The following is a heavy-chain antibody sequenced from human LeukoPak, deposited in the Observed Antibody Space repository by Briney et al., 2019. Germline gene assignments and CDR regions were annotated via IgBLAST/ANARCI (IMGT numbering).Heavy chain of an antibody. V-gene: IGHV6-1*01. D-gene: IGHD2-21*02. Sequence: SQTLSLTCAISGDSVSSNSAAWNWIRQSPSRGLEWLGRTYYRSKWYNDYAVSVKSRITINPDTSKNQFSLQLNSVTPEDTAVYYCARDREHRAAHCGGDCYDDTFDIWGQGTMVTVSS. CDR3: ARDREHRAAHCGGDCYDDTFDI. J-gene: IGHJ3*02. CDR1: GDSVSSNSAA. CDR2: TYYRSKWYN.